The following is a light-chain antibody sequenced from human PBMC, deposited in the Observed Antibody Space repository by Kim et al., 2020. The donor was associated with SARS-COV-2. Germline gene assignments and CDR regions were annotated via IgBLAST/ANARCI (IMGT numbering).Light chain of an antibody. Sequence: QSVPFSCTGTSSDVGGYNYVSWYQQHPGKAPKLMIYDVSKRPSGVPDRFSGSKSGNTASLNISGLQAEDEADYYCCSYAGSYTYVVFGGGTQLTVL. CDR1: SSDVGGYNY. CDR2: DVS. J-gene: IGLJ2*01. V-gene: IGLV2-11*01. CDR3: CSYAGSYTYVV.